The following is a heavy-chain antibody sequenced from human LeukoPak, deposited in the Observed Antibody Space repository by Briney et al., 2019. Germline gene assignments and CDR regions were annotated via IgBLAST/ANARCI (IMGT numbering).Heavy chain of an antibody. CDR2: MNPNSGNT. D-gene: IGHD3-3*01. J-gene: IGHJ5*02. CDR3: ARDLRRVYYDFWSGYPQAQNWFDP. Sequence: GASVKVSCKASGYTFTSYDINWVRQATGQGLEWMGWMNPNSGNTGYAQKFQGRVTITRDTSASTAYMELSSLRSEDTAVYYCARDLRRVYYDFWSGYPQAQNWFDPWGQGTLVTVSS. CDR1: GYTFTSYD. V-gene: IGHV1-8*01.